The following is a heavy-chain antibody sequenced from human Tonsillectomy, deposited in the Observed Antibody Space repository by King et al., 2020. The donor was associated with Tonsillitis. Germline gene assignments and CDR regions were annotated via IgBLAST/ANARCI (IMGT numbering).Heavy chain of an antibody. Sequence: VQLVESGGGLVKPGGSLRLSCAASGFTFSSYSMNWVRQAPGKGLEWVSSISSSSSYIYYADSVKGRFTISRDNAKNSLYLQMNSLRAEDTAVYYCARGDSISSPFDYWGQGTLVTVSS. CDR2: ISSSSSYI. D-gene: IGHD6-6*01. V-gene: IGHV3-21*01. CDR3: ARGDSISSPFDY. CDR1: GFTFSSYS. J-gene: IGHJ4*02.